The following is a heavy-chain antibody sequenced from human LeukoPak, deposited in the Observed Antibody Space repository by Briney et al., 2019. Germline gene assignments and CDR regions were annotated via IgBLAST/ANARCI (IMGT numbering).Heavy chain of an antibody. CDR2: ISSSGSTI. D-gene: IGHD4-23*01. J-gene: IGHJ5*02. CDR3: AREPELDCGGNSVAWFDP. Sequence: GGSLRLSCAASGFTFSDYYMSWIRQAPGKGLEWVSYISSSGSTIYYADSVKGRFTISRDNAKNSLYLQMNSLRAEDTAVYYCAREPELDCGGNSVAWFDPWGQGTLVTVSS. V-gene: IGHV3-11*01. CDR1: GFTFSDYY.